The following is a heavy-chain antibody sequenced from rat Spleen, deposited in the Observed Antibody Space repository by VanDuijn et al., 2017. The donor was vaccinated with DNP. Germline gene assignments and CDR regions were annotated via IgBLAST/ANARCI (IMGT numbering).Heavy chain of an antibody. V-gene: IGHV5-31*01. D-gene: IGHD1-4*01. CDR1: GFIFSNYW. J-gene: IGHJ2*01. Sequence: EVQLVESGGGPVQPGRSLKLSCVASGFIFSNYWMTWIRQAPGKGLEWVASISNTGDNTYYSDSVKGRFVISKDSAKNAGFLQMDSLRFEDTATYYCVGRPPPTRGPFDYWGQGVMVTVSS. CDR3: VGRPPPTRGPFDY. CDR2: ISNTGDNT.